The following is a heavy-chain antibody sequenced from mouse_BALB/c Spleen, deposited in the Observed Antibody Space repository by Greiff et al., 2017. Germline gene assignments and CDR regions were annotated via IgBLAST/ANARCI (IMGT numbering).Heavy chain of an antibody. D-gene: IGHD2-3*01. CDR1: GFTFSSFG. V-gene: IGHV5-17*02. Sequence: DVMLVESGGGLVQPGGSRKLSCAASGFTFSSFGMHWVRQAPEKGLEWVAYISSGSSTIYYADTVKGRFTISRDNPKNTLFLQMTSLRSEDTAMYYCARSGRRDGDGCTKEFFAYWGQGTLVTVSA. CDR3: ARSGRRDGDGCTKEFFAY. CDR2: ISSGSSTI. J-gene: IGHJ3*01.